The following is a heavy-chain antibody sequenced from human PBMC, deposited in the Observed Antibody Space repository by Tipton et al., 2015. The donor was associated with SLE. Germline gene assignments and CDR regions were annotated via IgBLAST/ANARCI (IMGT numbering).Heavy chain of an antibody. V-gene: IGHV4-61*02. J-gene: IGHJ4*02. Sequence: TLSLTRTVSGGSISSGSYYWSWIRQPAGKGLEWIGRIYTSGSTNYNPSLKSRVTISVDTSKNQFSLKLSSVTAADTAVYYCARERLYSSSWFSDWGQGTLVTVSS. CDR2: IYTSGST. CDR3: ARERLYSSSWFSD. D-gene: IGHD6-13*01. CDR1: GGSISSGSYY.